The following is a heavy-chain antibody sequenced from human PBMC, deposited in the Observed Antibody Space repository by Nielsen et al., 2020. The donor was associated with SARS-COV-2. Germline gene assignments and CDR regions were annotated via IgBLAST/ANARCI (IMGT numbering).Heavy chain of an antibody. V-gene: IGHV4-4*07. CDR3: ARTSTIFGVVIRGSMDV. J-gene: IGHJ6*02. D-gene: IGHD3-3*01. CDR1: GGSIRSYF. CDR2: IFTSGST. Sequence: SETLSLTCTVSGGSIRSYFWSWIRQPAGKGLEWIGRIFTSGSTNYNPSLKSRVTMSVDTSKNQFSLKLSSVTAADTAVYYCARTSTIFGVVIRGSMDVWGQGTTVTVSS.